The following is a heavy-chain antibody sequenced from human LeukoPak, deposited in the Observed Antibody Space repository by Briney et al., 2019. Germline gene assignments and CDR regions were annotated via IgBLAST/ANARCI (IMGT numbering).Heavy chain of an antibody. CDR1: GDSVSSNSAA. J-gene: IGHJ4*02. CDR2: TYYRSKWYN. Sequence: SQTLSLTCAISGDSVSSNSAAWNWIRQSPSRGLEWLVRTYYRSKWYNDYAVSVKSRITISPDTSKNQFSLKLSSVTAADTAVYYCASGRGGSGSYSPPKSRYYFDYWGQGTLVTVSS. V-gene: IGHV6-1*01. CDR3: ASGRGGSGSYSPPKSRYYFDY. D-gene: IGHD3-10*01.